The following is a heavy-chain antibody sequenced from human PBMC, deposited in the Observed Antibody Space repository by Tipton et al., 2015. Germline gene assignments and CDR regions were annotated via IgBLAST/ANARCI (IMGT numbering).Heavy chain of an antibody. CDR3: ARLIGWSDY. J-gene: IGHJ4*02. CDR1: GGSISSSHYY. CDR2: IYYSGIT. Sequence: LRLSCTVSGGSISSSHYYWGWIRQPPGKGLEWIGSIYYSGITNYHPSLKSRVTISIDTSKNQFSLKLSSVTAADTAVYYCARLIGWSDYWGQGTPVTVSS. V-gene: IGHV4-39*01. D-gene: IGHD6-19*01.